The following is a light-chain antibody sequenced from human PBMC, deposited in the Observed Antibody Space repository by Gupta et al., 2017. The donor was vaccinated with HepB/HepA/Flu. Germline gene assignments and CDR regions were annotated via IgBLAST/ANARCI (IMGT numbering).Light chain of an antibody. V-gene: IGKV1-39*01. J-gene: IGKJ3*01. CDR3: QQTYSVPPT. CDR1: QSIHRY. Sequence: DIQMTQSPSSLSASVGDRVTITCRSSQSIHRYLNWFQKKPGKAPNLLIYTASSLQSGVPSRFSGGGSGTDFTLNISSLQPEDFATYYCQQTYSVPPTFGPGTKVDVK. CDR2: TAS.